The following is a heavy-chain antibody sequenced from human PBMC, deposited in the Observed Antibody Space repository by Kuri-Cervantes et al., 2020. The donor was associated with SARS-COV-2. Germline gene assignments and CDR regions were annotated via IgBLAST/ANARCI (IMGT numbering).Heavy chain of an antibody. CDR3: ARGSERGYSYGTHFDY. CDR2: IYYSGTT. J-gene: IGHJ4*02. CDR1: GASISSSLYY. Sequence: SETLSLTCTVSGASISSSLYYWGWIRQPPGRGLEWIGSIYYSGTTYYNPSLNSRVTISVDTSKNQFSLKLTSVTAADTAVYYCARGSERGYSYGTHFDYWGQGTLVTVSS. V-gene: IGHV4-39*01. D-gene: IGHD5-18*01.